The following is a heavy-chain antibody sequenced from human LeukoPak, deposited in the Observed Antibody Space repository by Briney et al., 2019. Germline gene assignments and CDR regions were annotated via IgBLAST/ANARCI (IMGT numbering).Heavy chain of an antibody. CDR3: ARVYYDRAFDI. Sequence: GASVKVSCKASGYTFTDYYVYWVRQAPGQGLEWMGWINPNSGDTNYAQKFQGRVTMTRDTSISTAYMDLSSLRSDDTAVYFCARVYYDRAFDIWGQGTMVTVSS. V-gene: IGHV1-2*02. CDR1: GYTFTDYY. J-gene: IGHJ3*02. CDR2: INPNSGDT. D-gene: IGHD3-22*01.